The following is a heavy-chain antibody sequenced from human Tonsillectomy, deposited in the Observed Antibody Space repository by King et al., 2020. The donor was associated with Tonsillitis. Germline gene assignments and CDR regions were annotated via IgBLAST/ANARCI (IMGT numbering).Heavy chain of an antibody. Sequence: QLVQSGAEVKKPGSSLKVSCKASGGTFNNYGISWVRQATGQGLEWMGGIIPILGATNYAQKFQGRVTITADESTRTAYMELSSLVSDDTAVYYCARRGIINYGMDVWGQGTTVIVSS. CDR2: IIPILGAT. CDR3: ARRGIINYGMDV. V-gene: IGHV1-69*12. J-gene: IGHJ6*02. D-gene: IGHD2-15*01. CDR1: GGTFNNYG.